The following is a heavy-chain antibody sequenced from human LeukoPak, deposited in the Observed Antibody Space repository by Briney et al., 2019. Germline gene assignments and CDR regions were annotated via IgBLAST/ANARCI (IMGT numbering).Heavy chain of an antibody. D-gene: IGHD3-3*01. J-gene: IGHJ4*02. CDR3: VRRFGYDFWSGHPMGDY. V-gene: IGHV1-18*01. CDR2: ISPYNGNT. CDR1: GYNFIIYS. Sequence: ASVKVSCKASGYNFIIYSINWVRQAPGQGLEWMGWISPYNGNTICAQKLQGRVTMTTDTSTSTAYMELRSLRSDDTAVYYCVRRFGYDFWSGHPMGDYWGQGTLVTVSS.